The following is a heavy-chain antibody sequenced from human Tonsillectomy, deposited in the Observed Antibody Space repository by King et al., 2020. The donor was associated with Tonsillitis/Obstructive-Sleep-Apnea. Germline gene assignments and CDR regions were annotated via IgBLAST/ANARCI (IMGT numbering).Heavy chain of an antibody. Sequence: VQLVESGAEVKKPGAAVKVSCKASGYTFTAYYYVHWVRPAPGQGLEWMGWINPNSGGTNYSQKFQGRVTMTGDTSTSTAYMELSSLRSDDTAVYYCAGGDDFYYGLDVWGQGTTVIVSS. D-gene: IGHD3-16*01. CDR2: INPNSGGT. V-gene: IGHV1-2*02. CDR3: AGGDDFYYGLDV. CDR1: GYTFTAYY. J-gene: IGHJ6*02.